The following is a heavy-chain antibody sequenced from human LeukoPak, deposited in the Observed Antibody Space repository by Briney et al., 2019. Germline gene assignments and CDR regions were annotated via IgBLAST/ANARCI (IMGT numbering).Heavy chain of an antibody. CDR3: ARALYDSSGYRYYFDY. Sequence: KTSKTLSLTCTVSGGSISSYYWSWIRQPPGKGLEWIGYIYYSGSTNYNPSLKSRVTISVDTSKNQFSLKLSSVTAADTAVYYCARALYDSSGYRYYFDYWGQGTLVTVSS. CDR1: GGSISSYY. D-gene: IGHD3-22*01. V-gene: IGHV4-59*08. J-gene: IGHJ4*02. CDR2: IYYSGST.